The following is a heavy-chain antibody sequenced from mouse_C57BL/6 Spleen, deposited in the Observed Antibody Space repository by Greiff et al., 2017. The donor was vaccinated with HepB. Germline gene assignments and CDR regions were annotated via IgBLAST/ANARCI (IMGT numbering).Heavy chain of an antibody. V-gene: IGHV5-4*01. CDR1: GFTFSSYA. Sequence: EVQLVESGGGLVKPGGSLKLSCAASGFTFSSYAMSWVRQTPEKRLEWVATISDGGSYTYYPDNVKGRFTISRDNAKNNLYLQMSHLKSEDTAIYYCAREGPTAGAMDYWGQGTSVTVSS. J-gene: IGHJ4*01. CDR2: ISDGGSYT. D-gene: IGHD1-2*01. CDR3: AREGPTAGAMDY.